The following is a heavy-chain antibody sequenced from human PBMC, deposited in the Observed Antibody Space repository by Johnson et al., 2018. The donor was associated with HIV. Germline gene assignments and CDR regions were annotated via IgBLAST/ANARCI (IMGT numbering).Heavy chain of an antibody. Sequence: VQLMESGGGLVQPGRSLRLSCAASGFTFDDYAMHWVRQAPGKGLEWVSGISWNSGSIGYADSVKGRFTISRDNAKNSLYLQMNSLRAEDTALYYCAKDIRNYGDAFDIWGQGTMVTVSS. CDR1: GFTFDDYA. D-gene: IGHD1-7*01. J-gene: IGHJ3*02. V-gene: IGHV3-9*01. CDR2: ISWNSGSI. CDR3: AKDIRNYGDAFDI.